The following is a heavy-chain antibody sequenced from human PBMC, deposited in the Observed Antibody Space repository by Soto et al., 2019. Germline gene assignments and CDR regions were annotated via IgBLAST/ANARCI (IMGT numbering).Heavy chain of an antibody. J-gene: IGHJ6*02. CDR3: ARGHYYYGMDV. CDR1: NGSVSSGTYS. CDR2: IYYSGTT. V-gene: IGHV4-30-2*01. Sequence: PSETLSLTCTVSNGSVSSGTYSWSWVRQPPGKGLEWIGYIYYSGTTYYTPSLKSRLTMSRDRANDHFSLNLTSVTAADPAVYFCARGHYYYGMDVWGQGITVTVSS.